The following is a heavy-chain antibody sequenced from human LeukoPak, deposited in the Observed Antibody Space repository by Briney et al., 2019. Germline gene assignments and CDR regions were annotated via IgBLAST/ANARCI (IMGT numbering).Heavy chain of an antibody. V-gene: IGHV3-15*07. Sequence: GGSLRLSCEASGFAFNYVWMNWVRQAPGKGLEWVGRIKSKINGETTEYAAPVKGRFTISRDDSKNTLYLEMNSLTTEDTVVYFCTKGLGSFDSSDFDDWGQGTLVTVSS. CDR1: GFAFNYVW. CDR3: TKGLGSFDSSDFDD. CDR2: IKSKINGETT. J-gene: IGHJ4*02. D-gene: IGHD3-22*01.